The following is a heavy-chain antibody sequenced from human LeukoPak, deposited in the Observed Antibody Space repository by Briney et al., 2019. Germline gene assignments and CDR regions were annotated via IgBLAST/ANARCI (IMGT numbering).Heavy chain of an antibody. D-gene: IGHD6-13*01. Sequence: KAPETLSLTCTVSGGSISSGGNYWSWIRQPPGKGLEWIGYIYHSGSTYYNPSLKSRVTISVDRSKNQFSLKLSSVTAADTAVYYCARDSYGDSWHYYYMDVWGKGTTVTVSS. V-gene: IGHV4-30-2*01. CDR1: GGSISSGGNY. J-gene: IGHJ6*03. CDR2: IYHSGST. CDR3: ARDSYGDSWHYYYMDV.